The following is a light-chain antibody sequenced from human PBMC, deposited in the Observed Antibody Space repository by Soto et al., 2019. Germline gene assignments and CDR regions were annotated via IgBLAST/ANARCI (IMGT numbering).Light chain of an antibody. CDR3: QSYDSSLSGYV. CDR1: SSNIGAGYD. V-gene: IGLV1-40*01. CDR2: GNS. J-gene: IGLJ1*01. Sequence: QSVLTRPPSGSGAPGQRATISCTGSSSNIGAGYDVHWYQQLPGTAPKLLIYGNSNRPSGVPDRFSGSKSGTSASLAITGLQAEDEADYYCQSYDSSLSGYVFGTGTKVTVL.